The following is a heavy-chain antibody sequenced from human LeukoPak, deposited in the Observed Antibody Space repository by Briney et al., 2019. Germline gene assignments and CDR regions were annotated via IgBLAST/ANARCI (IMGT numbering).Heavy chain of an antibody. CDR2: TYYRSKWYN. Sequence: PSQTLSLTCAISGDSVSSNSDAWNWIRQSPSRGLEWLGGTYYRSKWYNDYAVSVKSRITINPDTSKNQFSLQLNSVTPEDTAVYYCARSSGWYGDAFDIWGQGTMVTVSS. CDR3: ARSSGWYGDAFDI. J-gene: IGHJ3*02. D-gene: IGHD6-19*01. CDR1: GDSVSSNSDA. V-gene: IGHV6-1*01.